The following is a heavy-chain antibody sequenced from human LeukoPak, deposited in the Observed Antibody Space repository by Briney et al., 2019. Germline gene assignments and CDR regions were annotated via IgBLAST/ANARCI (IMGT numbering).Heavy chain of an antibody. V-gene: IGHV4-39*07. CDR1: GVSISSSNSY. Sequence: NSSETLSLTCTVSGVSISSSNSYWGWIRQPPGKGLEWIGSIYYSGSTYYNPSLKSRVTISVDTSKNQFSLKLSSVTAADTAVYYCARDDSSGYPDYWGQGTLVTVSS. J-gene: IGHJ4*02. CDR2: IYYSGST. CDR3: ARDDSSGYPDY. D-gene: IGHD3-22*01.